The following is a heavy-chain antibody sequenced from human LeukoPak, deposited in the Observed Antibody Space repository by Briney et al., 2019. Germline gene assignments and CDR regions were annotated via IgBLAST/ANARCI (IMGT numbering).Heavy chain of an antibody. Sequence: SETLSLTCTVSGGSINNYYWTWIRQPPGKGLEWLGYISYSGSTSYIPSLKSRVTISVDTSKNQFSLTLSSVTAADTAVYYCARGQKYRNGYTVTELGSGYFDYWGQGTLVTVSS. J-gene: IGHJ4*02. V-gene: IGHV4-59*01. CDR1: GGSINNYY. D-gene: IGHD5-18*01. CDR2: ISYSGST. CDR3: ARGQKYRNGYTVTELGSGYFDY.